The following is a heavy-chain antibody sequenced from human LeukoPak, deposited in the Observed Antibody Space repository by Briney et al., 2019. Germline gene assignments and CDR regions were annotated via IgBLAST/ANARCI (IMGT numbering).Heavy chain of an antibody. J-gene: IGHJ1*01. V-gene: IGHV3-66*01. D-gene: IGHD2-21*02. CDR2: IHSGGST. Sequence: PGRSLRLSCAASGFTVSSNYVNWVRQAPGKGLEWVSVIHSGGSTYYADSVKDRFIISRDNSKNTLYLQMNSLRAEDTAVYYCARDAYCGGDCYFAFQHWGQGTLVTVSS. CDR1: GFTVSSNY. CDR3: ARDAYCGGDCYFAFQH.